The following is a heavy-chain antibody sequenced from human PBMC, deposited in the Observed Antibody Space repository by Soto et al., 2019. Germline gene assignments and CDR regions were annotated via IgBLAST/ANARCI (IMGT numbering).Heavy chain of an antibody. CDR2: ISAYNGNT. CDR1: GYTFTSYG. Sequence: ASVKVSCKASGYTFTSYGISWVRQAPGQGLEWMGWISAYNGNTNYAQKLQGRVTMTTDTSTSTAYMELRSLRSDDTAVYYCACCVKVVGISSGVPSYVDYWGQGTLVTVSS. D-gene: IGHD3-22*01. CDR3: ACCVKVVGISSGVPSYVDY. V-gene: IGHV1-18*01. J-gene: IGHJ4*02.